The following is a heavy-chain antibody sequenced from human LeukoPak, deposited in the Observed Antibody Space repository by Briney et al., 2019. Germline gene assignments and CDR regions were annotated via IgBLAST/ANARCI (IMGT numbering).Heavy chain of an antibody. V-gene: IGHV1-18*01. J-gene: IGHJ6*02. CDR1: GYTFTGYG. CDR2: ISPYNGHT. CDR3: ARQVLIVGGRYGMDV. D-gene: IGHD3-22*01. Sequence: ASVKVSCKASGYTFTGYGISWVRQAPGQGLEWMAWISPYNGHTKFAQKLQDRVTMTTDTSTSTAYMEVRSLRSDDTAVYYCARQVLIVGGRYGMDVWGQGTTVTVSS.